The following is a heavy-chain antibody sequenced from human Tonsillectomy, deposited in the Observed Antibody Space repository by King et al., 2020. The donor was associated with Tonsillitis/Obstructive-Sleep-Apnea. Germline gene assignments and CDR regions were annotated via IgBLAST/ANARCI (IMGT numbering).Heavy chain of an antibody. Sequence: QLQDSGPGLVKPSETLSLTCTVSGGSISSSSYYWGWIRQPPGKGLEWIGSIYYSGSTYYNPSLKSRVTISVDTSKNQVSLKLSSVTAADTAVYYCARHERVAVAGTGWFDPWGQGTLVTVSS. CDR3: ARHERVAVAGTGWFDP. CDR1: GGSISSSSYY. V-gene: IGHV4-39*01. D-gene: IGHD6-19*01. CDR2: IYYSGST. J-gene: IGHJ5*02.